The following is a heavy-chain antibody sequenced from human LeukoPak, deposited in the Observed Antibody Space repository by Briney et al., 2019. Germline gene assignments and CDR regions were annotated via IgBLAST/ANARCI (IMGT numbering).Heavy chain of an antibody. CDR3: ARGGTTVTPGLLWFDP. D-gene: IGHD4-17*01. V-gene: IGHV4-59*11. Sequence: SETLSLTCSVSGGSISSHYWSWIRQPPGKGLEWIGYIYYSGSTKYNPSLKSRVTISVDTSKNQFSLKLSSVTAADTAVYYCARGGTTVTPGLLWFDPWGQGTLVTFSS. J-gene: IGHJ5*02. CDR1: GGSISSHY. CDR2: IYYSGST.